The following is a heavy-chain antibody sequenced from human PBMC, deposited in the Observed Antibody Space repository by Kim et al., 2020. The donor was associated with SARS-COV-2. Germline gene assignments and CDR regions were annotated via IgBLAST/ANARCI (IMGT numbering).Heavy chain of an antibody. Sequence: ASVKVSCKASGYTFTSYAMHWVRQAPGQRLEWMGWIIAGNGNTKYSQKFQGRVTITRDTSASTAYMELSSLRSEDTAVYYCARDSYYDIFRYYYYYMDVWGKGTTVTVSS. CDR2: IIAGNGNT. V-gene: IGHV1-3*01. CDR3: ARDSYYDIFRYYYYYMDV. D-gene: IGHD3-9*01. CDR1: GYTFTSYA. J-gene: IGHJ6*03.